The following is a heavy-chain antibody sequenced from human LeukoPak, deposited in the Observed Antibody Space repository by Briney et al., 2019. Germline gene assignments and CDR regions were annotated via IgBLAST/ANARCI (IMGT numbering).Heavy chain of an antibody. V-gene: IGHV1-69*04. CDR1: GGTFSSYA. CDR2: IIPILGIA. J-gene: IGHJ4*02. Sequence: GASVKVSCKASGGTFSSYAISWVRQAPGQGLEWMGRIIPILGIANYAQKFQGRVTITADKSTSTAYMELSSLRSEDTAVYYCASLGGVAAALGYWGQGTLATVSS. D-gene: IGHD6-13*01. CDR3: ASLGGVAAALGY.